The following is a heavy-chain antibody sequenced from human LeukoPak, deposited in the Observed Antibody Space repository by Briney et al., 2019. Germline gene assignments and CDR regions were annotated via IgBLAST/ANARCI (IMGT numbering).Heavy chain of an antibody. Sequence: GGSLRLSCAAYGFTFTNYWLTWVRQAPGKGLEWVANINQDGGTEYYVDSMKGRFTISRDNAKNLVYLQINSLRAEDAAVYFCARHTLWRFDYWGQGALVTVSS. V-gene: IGHV3-7*01. CDR2: INQDGGTE. J-gene: IGHJ4*02. D-gene: IGHD1-1*01. CDR1: GFTFTNYW. CDR3: ARHTLWRFDY.